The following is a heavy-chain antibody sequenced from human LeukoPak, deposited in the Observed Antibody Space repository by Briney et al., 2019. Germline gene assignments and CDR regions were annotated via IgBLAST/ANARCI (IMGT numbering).Heavy chain of an antibody. CDR2: IYDSGST. D-gene: IGHD3-22*01. CDR1: GGSISSSGYY. V-gene: IGHV4-31*03. J-gene: IGHJ4*02. CDR3: ARSYDSSGYRLDY. Sequence: PSQTLSLTCTVSGGSISSSGYYWSWIRQHPGKGLEWIGYIYDSGSTYYNPSLKSRVTISVDTSKNQFSLKLSYVTAADTAVYYCARSYDSSGYRLDYWGQGTLVTVSS.